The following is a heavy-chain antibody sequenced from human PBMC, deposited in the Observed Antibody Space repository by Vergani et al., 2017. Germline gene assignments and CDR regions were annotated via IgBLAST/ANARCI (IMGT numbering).Heavy chain of an antibody. Sequence: EVQLVESGGGLIHPGGSLRLSCEGSGFSFSGYWMHWVRQSPEKGVVWVSRIKSDGSITNYADSVKGRFTISRDNAKNTLYLEMNSLRGDDTAIYYCVRARCSGPCFMSNWFDSWGQGTLVTVSS. CDR3: VRARCSGPCFMSNWFDS. CDR1: GFSFSGYW. V-gene: IGHV3-74*01. CDR2: IKSDGSIT. D-gene: IGHD5-12*01. J-gene: IGHJ5*01.